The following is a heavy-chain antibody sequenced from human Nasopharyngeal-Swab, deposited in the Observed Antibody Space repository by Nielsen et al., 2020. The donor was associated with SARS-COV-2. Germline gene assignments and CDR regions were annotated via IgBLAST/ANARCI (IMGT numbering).Heavy chain of an antibody. Sequence: SETLSLTCTVSGGSISRYYWSWIRQPPGKGLEWIGYIYYSGSTNYNPSLKSRVTISVDTSKNQFSLKLSSVTAADTAVYYCARGRYHPTGSLRGFSTLFDYWGQGTLVTVSS. J-gene: IGHJ4*02. D-gene: IGHD3-9*01. CDR2: IYYSGST. CDR3: ARGRYHPTGSLRGFSTLFDY. CDR1: GGSISRYY. V-gene: IGHV4-59*12.